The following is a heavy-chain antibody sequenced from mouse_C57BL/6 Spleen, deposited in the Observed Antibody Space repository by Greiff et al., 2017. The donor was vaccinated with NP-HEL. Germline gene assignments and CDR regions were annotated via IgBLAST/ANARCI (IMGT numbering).Heavy chain of an antibody. CDR1: GFTFSSYA. J-gene: IGHJ4*01. D-gene: IGHD2-5*01. Sequence: EVQLQQSGEGLVKPGGSLKLSCAASGFTFSSYAMSWVRQTPEKRLEWVAYISSGGDYIYYADTVKGRFTISRDNARNTLYLQMSSLKSEDTAMYYCTRDDSNYADYAMDYWGQGTSVTVSS. CDR2: ISSGGDYI. CDR3: TRDDSNYADYAMDY. V-gene: IGHV5-9-1*02.